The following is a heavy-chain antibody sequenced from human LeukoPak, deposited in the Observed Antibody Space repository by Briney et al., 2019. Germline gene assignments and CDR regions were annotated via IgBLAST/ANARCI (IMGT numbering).Heavy chain of an antibody. J-gene: IGHJ4*02. D-gene: IGHD3-22*01. CDR2: ISTSSLYI. CDR3: ARGAMYYYDSSGGDY. V-gene: IGHV3-21*01. CDR1: GFTFSSYG. Sequence: PGGSLRLSCAASGFTFSSYGMNWVRQAPGKGLEWVSSISTSSLYIYYADSLKGRFTISRDNAKNSLYLQMNSLRAEDTAVYYCARGAMYYYDSSGGDYWGQGTLVTVSS.